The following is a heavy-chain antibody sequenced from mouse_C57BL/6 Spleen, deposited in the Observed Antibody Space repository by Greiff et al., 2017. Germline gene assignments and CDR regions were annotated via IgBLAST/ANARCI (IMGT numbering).Heavy chain of an antibody. CDR2: IDPSDSYT. Sequence: VQLQQPGAELVQPGASVKLSCKASGYTFTSYWMQWVKQRPGQGLEWIGEIDPSDSYTNYNQKFKGKATLTVDTSSSTAYMQLSSLTSEDSAVYYCARLGVTTVVADYWGQGTTLTVSS. J-gene: IGHJ2*01. D-gene: IGHD1-1*01. CDR1: GYTFTSYW. V-gene: IGHV1-50*01. CDR3: ARLGVTTVVADY.